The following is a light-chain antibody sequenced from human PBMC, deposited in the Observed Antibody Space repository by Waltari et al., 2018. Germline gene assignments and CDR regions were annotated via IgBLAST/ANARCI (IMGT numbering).Light chain of an antibody. J-gene: IGKJ1*01. CDR3: QQGYSYPPT. Sequence: DIQMTQSPSSLSASVGDTVTITCQASQGIGNTLNWYQQKPGKAPKLLIYRASSLQSGIPSRCSGSGSGTDFTLTISSLQPEDFATYYCQQGYSYPPTFGQGTKVEIK. CDR1: QGIGNT. V-gene: IGKV1-NL1*01. CDR2: RAS.